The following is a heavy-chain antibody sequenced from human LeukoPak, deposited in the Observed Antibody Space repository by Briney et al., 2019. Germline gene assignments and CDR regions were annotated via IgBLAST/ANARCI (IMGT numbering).Heavy chain of an antibody. CDR2: VSPDGSVE. V-gene: IGHV3-30*01. CDR3: ARASITRTYYHYYMYV. D-gene: IGHD3-10*01. J-gene: IGHJ6*03. Sequence: GGSLRLSCAASGFTFSSFPMHWVRQAPGKGLEWVVVVSPDGSVENYADSVKGRFTISRDNSKNTVYLQMNSLRTEDTAVYYCARASITRTYYHYYMYVWGKGTTVTVSS. CDR1: GFTFSSFP.